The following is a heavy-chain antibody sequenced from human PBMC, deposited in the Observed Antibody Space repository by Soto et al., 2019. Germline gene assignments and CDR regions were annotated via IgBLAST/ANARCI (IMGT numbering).Heavy chain of an antibody. V-gene: IGHV1-46*01. CDR1: GYTFTSCY. CDR3: ARDLGGYSGYDPGVGWFDP. CDR2: INPSGGST. J-gene: IGHJ5*02. D-gene: IGHD5-12*01. Sequence: ASVKVSCKASGYTFTSCYMHWVRQAPGQGLEWMGIINPSGGSTSYAQKFQGRVTMTRDTSTSTVYMELSSLRSEDTAVYYCARDLGGYSGYDPGVGWFDPWGQGTLVTVSS.